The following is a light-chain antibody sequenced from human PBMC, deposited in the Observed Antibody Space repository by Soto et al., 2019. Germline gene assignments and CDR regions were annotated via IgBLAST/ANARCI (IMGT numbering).Light chain of an antibody. Sequence: QSVLTQPASVSGSPGQSITISCTGTDSDVGGYDYVSWYQQHLGKAPKLMIYEVTNRPSGVSNRFSGSKSGNTASLTISGLQPEDEADYYCSSYSSRSTPVLFGGGTKLPS. CDR1: DSDVGGYDY. J-gene: IGLJ3*02. CDR3: SSYSSRSTPVL. V-gene: IGLV2-14*01. CDR2: EVT.